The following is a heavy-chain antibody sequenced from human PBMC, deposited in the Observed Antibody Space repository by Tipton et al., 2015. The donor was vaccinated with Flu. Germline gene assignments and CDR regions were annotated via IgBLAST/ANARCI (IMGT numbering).Heavy chain of an antibody. J-gene: IGHJ3*01. CDR3: AKVSYGSGSFYSPGVDTFDV. V-gene: IGHV4-39*07. CDR1: GGSISSSSYY. Sequence: LVQSSETLSLTCTVSGGSISSSSYYWAWIRQPPGKGLEWFGSMYSSGSTYYNPSLKSRVTISIDTSKNQFSLKLNPVTAADTAVYYCAKVSYGSGSFYSPGVDTFDVWGQGTMVTVSS. CDR2: MYSSGST. D-gene: IGHD3-10*01.